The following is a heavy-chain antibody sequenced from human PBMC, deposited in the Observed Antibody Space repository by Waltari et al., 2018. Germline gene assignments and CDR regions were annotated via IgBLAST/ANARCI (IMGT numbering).Heavy chain of an antibody. Sequence: EVQLLESGGGLVQPGGSLRLSCAASGFTFSSYAMSWVRQAPGKGLEWVLAISGRGEATYYADSVKGRFTMSRDNSNNRLYLQMNSLRAEDTAIYYCAKDKAAIVYWFDPWGQGTLVTVSS. V-gene: IGHV3-23*01. CDR2: ISGRGEAT. CDR3: AKDKAAIVYWFDP. J-gene: IGHJ5*02. D-gene: IGHD2-2*01. CDR1: GFTFSSYA.